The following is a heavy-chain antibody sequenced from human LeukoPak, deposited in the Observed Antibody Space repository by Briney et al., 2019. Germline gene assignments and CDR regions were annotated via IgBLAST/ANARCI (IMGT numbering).Heavy chain of an antibody. Sequence: GGSLRLSCAASGFTFSTYSMNWVRQAPGKGLEWVSFISGGGSYIYYAESVKGRFTISRDNSKNTLYLQMNSLRAEDTAVYYCARGNTRGYCSSTSCYVGDWFDPWGQGTLVTVSS. J-gene: IGHJ5*02. CDR1: GFTFSTYS. V-gene: IGHV3-21*01. CDR2: ISGGGSYI. CDR3: ARGNTRGYCSSTSCYVGDWFDP. D-gene: IGHD2-2*01.